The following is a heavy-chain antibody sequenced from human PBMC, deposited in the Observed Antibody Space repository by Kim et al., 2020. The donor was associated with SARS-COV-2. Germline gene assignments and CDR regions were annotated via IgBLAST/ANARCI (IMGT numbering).Heavy chain of an antibody. Sequence: SETLSLTCTVSGGSISSGGYYWSWIRQHPGKGLEWIGYIYYSGRTYYNPSLKSRVTISVDTSKNQFSLKLSSVTAADTAVYYCARATRYYDFWSGYTGANYYYGMDVWGQGTTVTVSS. V-gene: IGHV4-31*03. J-gene: IGHJ6*02. D-gene: IGHD3-3*01. CDR2: IYYSGRT. CDR1: GGSISSGGYY. CDR3: ARATRYYDFWSGYTGANYYYGMDV.